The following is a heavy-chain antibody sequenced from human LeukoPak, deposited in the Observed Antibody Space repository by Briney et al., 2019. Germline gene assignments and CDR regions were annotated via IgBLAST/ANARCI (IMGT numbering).Heavy chain of an antibody. CDR3: ARQGGIAVAGTSFDY. J-gene: IGHJ4*02. CDR2: IYPGDSDT. CDR1: GYSFTSYW. V-gene: IGHV5-51*01. D-gene: IGHD6-19*01. Sequence: GESLKISCKGSGYSFTSYWIGWVRQMPGKGLEWMGIIYPGDSDTTYSPSFQGQVTISADKSIGTAYLQWRSLKASDTAMYYCARQGGIAVAGTSFDYWGQGTLVTVSS.